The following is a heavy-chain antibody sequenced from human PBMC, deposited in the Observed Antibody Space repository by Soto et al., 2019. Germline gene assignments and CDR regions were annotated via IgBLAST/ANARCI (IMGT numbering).Heavy chain of an antibody. J-gene: IGHJ4*02. V-gene: IGHV3-48*02. CDR2: INSGSSTI. Sequence: EVQLVESGGGLVQPGGSLRLSCAASGFTLRSYALTWARKAPGKGLEGVSYINSGSSTIYYADSAKGRFSISRDNAKNSLYLQMNSLRDEDTAVYFCVRDRGYTGYDLEYWGQGALVTVSS. CDR1: GFTLRSYA. D-gene: IGHD5-12*01. CDR3: VRDRGYTGYDLEY.